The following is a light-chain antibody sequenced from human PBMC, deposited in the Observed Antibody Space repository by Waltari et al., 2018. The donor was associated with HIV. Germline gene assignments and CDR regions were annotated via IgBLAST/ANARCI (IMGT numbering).Light chain of an antibody. CDR2: DAS. CDR1: QNVRNY. CDR3: QQRSNWIT. Sequence: NVLTQSPAPPSLYPGETANLSCRASQNVRNYLAWFQQKPGQPPRLLIYDASNRATGVPDRFSGSGSGTDFTLTISNLEPEDFAVYYCQQRSNWITFGQGTRLEIK. J-gene: IGKJ5*01. V-gene: IGKV3-11*01.